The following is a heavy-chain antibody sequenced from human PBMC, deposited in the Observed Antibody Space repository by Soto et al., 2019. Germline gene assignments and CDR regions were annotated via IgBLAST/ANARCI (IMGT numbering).Heavy chain of an antibody. CDR1: GFTFSSHS. CDR2: ISYDGSIK. Sequence: QVQLVESGGGVVQPGRSLRLSCAASGFTFSSHSIQWVRQAPGKGLEWVAVISYDGSIKYYADSVKGRFTISRDNSKHTAYLQMYSLRAEDTAVFYCAREWSTSGDLDYWGQGTLVIVSS. V-gene: IGHV3-30-3*01. D-gene: IGHD3-10*01. J-gene: IGHJ4*02. CDR3: AREWSTSGDLDY.